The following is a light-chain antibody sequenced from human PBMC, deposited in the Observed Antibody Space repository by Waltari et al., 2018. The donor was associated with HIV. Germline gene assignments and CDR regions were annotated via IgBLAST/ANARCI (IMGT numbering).Light chain of an antibody. Sequence: CTGSSSNIGAGYDVHWYQQLPGTAPKLLIYGNSNRPSGVPDRFSGSKSGTSASLAITGLQAEDEADYYCQSYDSSLSGVFGGGTKLTVL. V-gene: IGLV1-40*01. CDR1: SSNIGAGYD. CDR3: QSYDSSLSGV. J-gene: IGLJ3*02. CDR2: GNS.